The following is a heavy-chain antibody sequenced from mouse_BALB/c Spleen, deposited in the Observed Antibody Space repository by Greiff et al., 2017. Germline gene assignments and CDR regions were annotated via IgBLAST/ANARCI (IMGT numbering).Heavy chain of an antibody. J-gene: IGHJ3*01. CDR3: ARGGGYWAWFAY. CDR2: ISYDGSN. Sequence: EVKLEESGPGLVKPSQSLSLTCSVTGYSITSGYYWNWIRQFPGNKLEWMGYISYDGSNNYNPSLKNRISITRDTSKNQFFLKLNSVTTEDTATYYCARGGGYWAWFAYWGQGTLVTVSA. D-gene: IGHD3-2*02. V-gene: IGHV3-6*02. CDR1: GYSITSGYY.